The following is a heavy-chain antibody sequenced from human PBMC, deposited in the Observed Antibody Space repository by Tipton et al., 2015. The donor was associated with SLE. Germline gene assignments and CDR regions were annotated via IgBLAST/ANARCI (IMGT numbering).Heavy chain of an antibody. J-gene: IGHJ4*02. V-gene: IGHV4-34*01. CDR2: INHSGST. Sequence: TLSLICAVYGGSFSGYYWSWIRQPPGKGLEWIGEINHSGSTNYNPSLKSRVTISVDTSKNQFSLKLSSVTAADTAVYYCARGPAFGRKKSYFDYWGQGTLVTVSS. D-gene: IGHD2-15*01. CDR1: GGSFSGYY. CDR3: ARGPAFGRKKSYFDY.